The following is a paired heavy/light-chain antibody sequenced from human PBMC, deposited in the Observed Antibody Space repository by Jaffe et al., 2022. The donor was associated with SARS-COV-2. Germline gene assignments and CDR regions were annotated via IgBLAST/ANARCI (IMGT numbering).Heavy chain of an antibody. V-gene: IGHV4-4*07. Sequence: QVQLQESGPGLLKPSETLSLTCTVSGGSISSYYWTWIRQPAGKGLEWIGRVYTSGSTNYSPSLKSRVTMSIDTSKNQFSLKLRSVAAADTAVYYCAREYTGIAVAGSWFDPWGQGTLVTVSS. CDR2: VYTSGST. CDR3: AREYTGIAVAGSWFDP. CDR1: GGSISSYY. D-gene: IGHD6-19*01. J-gene: IGHJ5*02.
Light chain of an antibody. V-gene: IGLV1-40*01. CDR3: QSYDSSLSASV. J-gene: IGLJ1*01. Sequence: QSVLTQPPSVSGAPGQRVTISCTGGDSNIGAGYDVHWYQQLPGTAPKLLIYGNNNRPSGVPDRFSGSKSGTSASLAITGLQAEDEADYYCQSYDSSLSASVFGTGTKVPVL. CDR2: GNN. CDR1: DSNIGAGYD.